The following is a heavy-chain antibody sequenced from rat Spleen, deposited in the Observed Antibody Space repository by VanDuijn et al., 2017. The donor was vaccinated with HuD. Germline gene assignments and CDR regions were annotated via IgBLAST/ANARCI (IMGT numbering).Heavy chain of an antibody. CDR3: TRNNYYFDY. D-gene: IGHD1-10*01. CDR1: GFSLTSYH. V-gene: IGHV2-43*01. Sequence: QVQLKESGPGLVQPSQTLSLTCTVSGFSLTSYHVSWVRQPPGKGLEWMGVMWSGGSTAYNSALKSRLSISRDTSKSQVFLKMNSLQTEDTAIYYCTRNNYYFDYWSQGVMVTVSS. J-gene: IGHJ2*01. CDR2: MWSGGST.